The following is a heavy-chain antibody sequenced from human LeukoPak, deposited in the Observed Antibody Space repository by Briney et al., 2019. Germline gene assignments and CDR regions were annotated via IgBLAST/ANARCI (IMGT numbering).Heavy chain of an antibody. Sequence: GGSLRLSCAASGFTFSSYWMNWARQVPGKGLEWVASINHNGSVNYYVDSVKGRFTISRDNAKNSLYLQMSNLRAEDTAVYFCARGGDLDVWGQGATVTVSS. D-gene: IGHD2-21*01. CDR3: ARGGDLDV. V-gene: IGHV3-7*03. CDR2: INHNGSVN. CDR1: GFTFSSYW. J-gene: IGHJ6*02.